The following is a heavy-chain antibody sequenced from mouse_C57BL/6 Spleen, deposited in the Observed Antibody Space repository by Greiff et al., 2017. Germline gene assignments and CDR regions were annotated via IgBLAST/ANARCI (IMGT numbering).Heavy chain of an antibody. Sequence: EVQLQQSGPELVKPGASVKISCKASGYTFTDYYMNWVKQSHGKSLEWIGDINPNNGGTSYNQKFKGKATLTVDKSSSTAYMELRSLTSEDSAVYYCARSYDYEGDYWGQGTSVTVSS. V-gene: IGHV1-26*01. CDR1: GYTFTDYY. D-gene: IGHD2-4*01. CDR2: INPNNGGT. J-gene: IGHJ4*01. CDR3: ARSYDYEGDY.